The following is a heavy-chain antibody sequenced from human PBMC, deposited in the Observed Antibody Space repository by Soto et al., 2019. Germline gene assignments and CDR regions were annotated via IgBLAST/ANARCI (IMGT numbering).Heavy chain of an antibody. CDR2: ISYDGSNK. CDR3: ARDGPRLWFGELLYALYYYYGMDV. D-gene: IGHD3-10*01. J-gene: IGHJ6*02. V-gene: IGHV3-30-3*01. Sequence: PGGSLRLSCAASVFTFSSYAMHWVRQAPGKGLEWVAVISYDGSNKYYADSVKGRFTISRDNSKNTLYLQMNSLRAEDTAVYYCARDGPRLWFGELLYALYYYYGMDVWGQGTTVTVSS. CDR1: VFTFSSYA.